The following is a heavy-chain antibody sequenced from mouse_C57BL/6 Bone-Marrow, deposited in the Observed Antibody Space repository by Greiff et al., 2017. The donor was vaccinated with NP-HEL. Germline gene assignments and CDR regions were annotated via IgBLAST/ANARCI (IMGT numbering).Heavy chain of an antibody. CDR1: GYTFTSYW. J-gene: IGHJ3*01. V-gene: IGHV1-69*01. CDR3: ARLSLAY. CDR2: IDPSDSYT. D-gene: IGHD3-2*02. Sequence: QVQLQQPGAELVMPGASVKLSCKASGYTFTSYWMHWVKQRPGPGLEWIGEIDPSDSYTNYNQKFKGKSTLTVDKSSSTAYMQLSSLTYEDSAVYYCARLSLAYWGQGTLVTVSA.